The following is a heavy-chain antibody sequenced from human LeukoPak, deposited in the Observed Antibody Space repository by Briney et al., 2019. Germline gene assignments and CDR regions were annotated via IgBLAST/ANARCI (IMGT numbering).Heavy chain of an antibody. J-gene: IGHJ4*02. Sequence: SETLSLTCTVSGGSIHTSSYYWGWIRQPPGKGLEWIGSIYYTGSTYYNPSLKSRVTISVDTSKNQFSLMVSSVTAADTAVYYCAQVVVVAATPPQYYFDYWGQGTLVTVSS. CDR2: IYYTGST. CDR3: AQVVVVAATPPQYYFDY. V-gene: IGHV4-39*01. CDR1: GGSIHTSSYY. D-gene: IGHD2-15*01.